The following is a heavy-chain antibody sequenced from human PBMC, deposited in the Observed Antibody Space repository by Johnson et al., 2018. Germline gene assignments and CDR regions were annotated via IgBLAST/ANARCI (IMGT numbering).Heavy chain of an antibody. Sequence: QVQLVQSGGGLVKPGGSLRLSCAASGFTFSDYYMSWIRQAPGKGLEWVSYIRGSGSTIYYADSVKGRFTISRDSAKNSLYLQMNSQRVEDTAVSYCGSLRRPYAYFYYGMDVWGQGTTVTVSS. J-gene: IGHJ6*02. D-gene: IGHD2-2*01. CDR2: IRGSGSTI. CDR1: GFTFSDYY. V-gene: IGHV3-11*01. CDR3: GSLRRPYAYFYYGMDV.